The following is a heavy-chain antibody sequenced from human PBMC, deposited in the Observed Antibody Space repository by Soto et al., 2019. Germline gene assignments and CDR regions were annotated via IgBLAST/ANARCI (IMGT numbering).Heavy chain of an antibody. V-gene: IGHV3-33*01. CDR1: GFTFSSYG. CDR3: AREQVRGVRDAFDI. Sequence: GGSLRLSCAASGFTFSSYGMHWVRQAPGKGLEWVAVIWYDGSNKYYADSVKGRFTISRDNSKNTLYLQMNSLRAEDTAVYYCAREQVRGVRDAFDIWGQGTMVTVSS. D-gene: IGHD3-10*01. CDR2: IWYDGSNK. J-gene: IGHJ3*02.